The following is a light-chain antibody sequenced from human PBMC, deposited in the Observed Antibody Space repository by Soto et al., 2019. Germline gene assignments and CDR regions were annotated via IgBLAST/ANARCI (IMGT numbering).Light chain of an antibody. J-gene: IGKJ2*01. CDR2: AAS. CDR3: QQSHISPYT. Sequence: DIQMTQSPSSLSASVGDRVTLTCRASQSTNNFLIWYQQKPGKAPSLLIYAASRLQSGVPSRFSGSGSGTDFTLTISSLQPEDVATYYCQQSHISPYTFGQGTNLEIK. CDR1: QSTNNF. V-gene: IGKV1-39*01.